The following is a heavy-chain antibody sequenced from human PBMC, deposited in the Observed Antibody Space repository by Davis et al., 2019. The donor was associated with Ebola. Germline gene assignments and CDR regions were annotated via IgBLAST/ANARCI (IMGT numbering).Heavy chain of an antibody. CDR1: GFVFSTYV. V-gene: IGHV3-23*01. CDR3: TAYDSTFRNY. D-gene: IGHD3-22*01. J-gene: IGHJ4*02. Sequence: GESLKISCAASGFVFSTYVMSWVRQAPGKGLEWVSTYGTSADTYYANSVKGRFTISRDNSKNTLYLQMNGLRAEDTALYYCTAYDSTFRNYWGQGTLITVSS. CDR2: GTSADT.